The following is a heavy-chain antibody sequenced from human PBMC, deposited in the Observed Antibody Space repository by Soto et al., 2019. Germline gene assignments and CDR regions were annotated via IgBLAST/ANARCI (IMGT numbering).Heavy chain of an antibody. Sequence: SETLSLTCTVSGGSVNSGHYYWNWIRQSPGKGLEWIGYIYYSGSTNYNSSLKSRLSISIDTSRNQFSLKLTSVTAADTAVYYCXRESSLLLPDSGKKIDPWGQGILVTVSS. CDR2: IYYSGST. D-gene: IGHD3-10*01. CDR1: GGSVNSGHYY. J-gene: IGHJ5*01. CDR3: XRESSLLLPDSGKKIDP. V-gene: IGHV4-61*01.